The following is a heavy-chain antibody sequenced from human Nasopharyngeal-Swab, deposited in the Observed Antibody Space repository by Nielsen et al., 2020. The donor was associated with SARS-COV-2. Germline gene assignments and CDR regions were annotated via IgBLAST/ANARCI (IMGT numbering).Heavy chain of an antibody. D-gene: IGHD3-9*01. V-gene: IGHV3-21*04. CDR1: GFTFSSYS. J-gene: IGHJ6*02. Sequence: GESLKISCAASGFTFSSYSMNWVRQAPGKGLEWVSSISSSSSYIYYADSVKGRFTISRDNAKNSLYLQMNSLRAEDTAVYYCARDRWNDILTGYYGSYGMDVWGQGTTVTVSS. CDR3: ARDRWNDILTGYYGSYGMDV. CDR2: ISSSSSYI.